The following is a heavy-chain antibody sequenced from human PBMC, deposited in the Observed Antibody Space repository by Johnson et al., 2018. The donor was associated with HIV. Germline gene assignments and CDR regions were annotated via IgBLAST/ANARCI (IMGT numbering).Heavy chain of an antibody. CDR1: GFTFSDYF. Sequence: QVQLVESGGGVVQPGRSLRLSCAASGFTFSDYFMHWVRQAPGKGLEWVSIISFDENNKNYADSVKGRFTISRDNSKNKLNLQTNSLRAEDTAVFYCARDRYYGLAWGWAFDIWGQGTMVTVSS. CDR3: ARDRYYGLAWGWAFDI. CDR2: ISFDENNK. D-gene: IGHD3-16*01. V-gene: IGHV3-30-3*01. J-gene: IGHJ3*02.